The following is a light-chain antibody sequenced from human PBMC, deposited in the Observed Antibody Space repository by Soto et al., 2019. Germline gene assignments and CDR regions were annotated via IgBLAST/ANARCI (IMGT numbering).Light chain of an antibody. CDR1: SSNIGAGYD. CDR3: QSYDSSLSGVV. V-gene: IGLV1-40*01. CDR2: GNS. Sequence: QSVRTQPPSVSGAPGQRVTISCTGSSSNIGAGYDVHWYQQLPGTAPKLLIYGNSNRPSGVPDRFSGSKSGTSASLAITGLQAEDEAHYYCQSYDSSLSGVVFGGGTKLTLL. J-gene: IGLJ2*01.